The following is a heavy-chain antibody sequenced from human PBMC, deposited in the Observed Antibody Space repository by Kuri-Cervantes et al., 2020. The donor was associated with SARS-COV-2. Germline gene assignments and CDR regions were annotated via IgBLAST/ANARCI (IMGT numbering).Heavy chain of an antibody. J-gene: IGHJ6*02. D-gene: IGHD3-3*01. CDR3: ARVWGWSGYYFHYGMDV. Sequence: GESLKISCAASGFTFSGYYMSWIRQAPGKGLEWVSYISSSSSYTNYADSVKGRFTISRDNAKNSLYLQMNSLRAEDTAVYYCARVWGWSGYYFHYGMDVWGQGTTVTVSS. CDR2: ISSSSSYT. V-gene: IGHV3-11*06. CDR1: GFTFSGYY.